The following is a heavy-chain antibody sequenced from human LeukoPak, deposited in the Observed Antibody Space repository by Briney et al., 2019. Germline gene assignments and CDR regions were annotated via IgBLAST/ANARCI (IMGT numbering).Heavy chain of an antibody. J-gene: IGHJ5*02. D-gene: IGHD2-15*01. CDR2: IYYSGGT. V-gene: IGHV4-30-4*01. Sequence: SETLSLTCTVSGGSISSGDYYWSWIRQPPGTGLEWIGYIYYSGGTYYNPSLKSRVTISVDTSKNQFSLKLSSVTAADTAVYYCARVADCSGGSCYSPWFDPWGQGTLVTVSS. CDR1: GGSISSGDYY. CDR3: ARVADCSGGSCYSPWFDP.